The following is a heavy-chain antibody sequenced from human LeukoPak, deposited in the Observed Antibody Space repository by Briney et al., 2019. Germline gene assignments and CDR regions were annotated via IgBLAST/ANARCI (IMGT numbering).Heavy chain of an antibody. CDR2: IIAYNGNT. Sequence: VASVKVSSKASGYTFTIYGISWVRQTPGQGVGRMGWIIAYNGNTNYAQKLQGRLTMTTDTSTSTAYMELRSLRSDDTAVYYCARAYYDSSGYYYEPYYFDYWGQGTLVTVSS. CDR1: GYTFTIYG. D-gene: IGHD3-22*01. V-gene: IGHV1-18*01. J-gene: IGHJ4*02. CDR3: ARAYYDSSGYYYEPYYFDY.